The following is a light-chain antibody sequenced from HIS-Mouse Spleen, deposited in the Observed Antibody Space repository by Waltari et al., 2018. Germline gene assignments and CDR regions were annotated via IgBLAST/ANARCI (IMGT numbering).Light chain of an antibody. Sequence: EIVLPQSPGTLSLSPGERATLSCMASQSVSSSYLALYKQKPGQAPRHLIYGASSRATGIPDRFSGSGSGTDFTLTISRLEPEDFAVYYCQQNGSSPRTFGQGTKVEIK. CDR2: GAS. V-gene: IGKV3-20*01. J-gene: IGKJ1*01. CDR3: QQNGSSPRT. CDR1: QSVSSSY.